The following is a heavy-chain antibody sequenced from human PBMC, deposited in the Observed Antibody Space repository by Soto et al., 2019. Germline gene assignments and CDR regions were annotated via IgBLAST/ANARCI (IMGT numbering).Heavy chain of an antibody. CDR1: DFTFADYA. V-gene: IGHV3-9*01. CDR3: AKGPRNYDSSGYLDY. CDR2: ISWNSGSI. J-gene: IGHJ4*02. D-gene: IGHD3-22*01. Sequence: SLRPSWAASDFTFADYAMHWVRQAPGKGLEWVSGISWNSGSIGYADSVKGRFTISRDNAKNSLYLQMNSLRAEDTALYYCAKGPRNYDSSGYLDYWGQGTPVTVSS.